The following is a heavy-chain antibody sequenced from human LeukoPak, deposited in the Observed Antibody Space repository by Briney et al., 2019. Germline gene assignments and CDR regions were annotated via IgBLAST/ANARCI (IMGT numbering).Heavy chain of an antibody. V-gene: IGHV3-30*03. D-gene: IGHD7-27*01. CDR2: ISYDGSNK. CDR3: AGAITWDDVFDI. CDR1: GFTFSSYG. Sequence: PGGSLRLSCAASGFTFSSYGMHWVRQAPGKGLEWVAVISYDGSNKYYADSVKGRFTISRDNSKNTLYLQMNSLRAEDTAVYYCAGAITWDDVFDIWGQGTKVTVSS. J-gene: IGHJ3*02.